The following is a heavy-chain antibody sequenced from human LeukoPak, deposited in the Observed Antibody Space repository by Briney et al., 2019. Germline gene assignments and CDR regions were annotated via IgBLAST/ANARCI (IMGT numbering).Heavy chain of an antibody. V-gene: IGHV1-3*01. Sequence: ASVKVSCKASGYTFTSYAMHWVRQAPGERLEWMGWINAGNGNTKYSQKFQGRVTITRDTSASTAYMELSSLRSEDTAVYYCARDLGSGWFDYWGQGTLVTVSS. CDR3: ARDLGSGWFDY. J-gene: IGHJ4*02. D-gene: IGHD6-19*01. CDR2: INAGNGNT. CDR1: GYTFTSYA.